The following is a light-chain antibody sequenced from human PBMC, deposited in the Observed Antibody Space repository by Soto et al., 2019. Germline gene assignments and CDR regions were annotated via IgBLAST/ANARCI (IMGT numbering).Light chain of an antibody. CDR1: QSVSSN. J-gene: IGKJ1*01. CDR3: QQYNNWRT. CDR2: DAS. Sequence: EIVMTQSPATLSVSPGERATLSCRASQSVSSNLAWYQQKPGQAPRLLIHDASTRATGTPARFSGSGSGTEFTLHISSLQSEDYAVYYCQQYNNWRTFGQGTKVEI. V-gene: IGKV3-15*01.